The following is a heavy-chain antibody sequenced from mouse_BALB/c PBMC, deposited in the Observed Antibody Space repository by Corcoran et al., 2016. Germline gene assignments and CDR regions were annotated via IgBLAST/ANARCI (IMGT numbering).Heavy chain of an antibody. V-gene: IGHV9-1*02. D-gene: IGHD6-1*01. Sequence: QLQLVQSGPELKKPGETVKISCKASGYTFTNYGMNWVKQAPGKGLKWMGWINTYTGEPTYADDFKGRFAFSLDTSASTAYLKINNLKNEDKATYFCEREPYAMEYWGQGTSVTVTS. CDR3: EREPYAMEY. CDR1: GYTFTNYG. CDR2: INTYTGEP. J-gene: IGHJ4*01.